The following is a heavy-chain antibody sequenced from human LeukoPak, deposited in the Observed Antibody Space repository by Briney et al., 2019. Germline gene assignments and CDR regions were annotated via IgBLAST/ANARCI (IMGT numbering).Heavy chain of an antibody. V-gene: IGHV3-23*01. D-gene: IGHD3-22*01. CDR2: ISGSGDNT. Sequence: GGSLRLSRAASGFTFSSYAMSWVRQAPGKGLEWVSAISGSGDNTYYADSVKGRFTISRDNSKNTLYLQMNSLRAEDTAVYYCAKVASITMIVVVIADAFDIWGQGTMVTVSS. J-gene: IGHJ3*02. CDR3: AKVASITMIVVVIADAFDI. CDR1: GFTFSSYA.